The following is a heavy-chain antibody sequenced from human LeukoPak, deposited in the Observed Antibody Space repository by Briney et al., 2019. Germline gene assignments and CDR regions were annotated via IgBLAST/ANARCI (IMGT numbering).Heavy chain of an antibody. Sequence: GGSLRLSCAASGFTFSSYGMSWVRQAPGKGLEWVSAISGSGGSTYYADSVKGRFTISRDNSKNTLYLQMNSLRAEDTAVYYCAKKYYDILTGYPRWQYFDYWGQGTLVTVSS. J-gene: IGHJ4*02. CDR1: GFTFSSYG. D-gene: IGHD3-9*01. CDR3: AKKYYDILTGYPRWQYFDY. CDR2: ISGSGGST. V-gene: IGHV3-23*01.